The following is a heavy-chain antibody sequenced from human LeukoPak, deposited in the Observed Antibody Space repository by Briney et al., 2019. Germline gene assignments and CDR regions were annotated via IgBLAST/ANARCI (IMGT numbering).Heavy chain of an antibody. CDR3: ARSRLHPIIFDY. CDR1: GRSMNSNYW. J-gene: IGHJ4*02. Sequence: SETLSLTCALSGRSMNSNYWWSLVRPPPGRGLEWIGYIWRSGHTNYNPSLKSRVTMSLDKSKNQFSLKLTSVTAADTAVYYCARSRLHPIIFDYWGQGTKVTVSS. V-gene: IGHV4-4*02. CDR2: IWRSGHT. D-gene: IGHD5-24*01.